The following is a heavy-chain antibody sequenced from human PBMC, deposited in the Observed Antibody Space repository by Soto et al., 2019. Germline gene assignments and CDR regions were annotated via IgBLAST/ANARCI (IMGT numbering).Heavy chain of an antibody. CDR3: ARRTSGWYSDY. D-gene: IGHD6-19*01. Sequence: EVQLVESGGGLVQPGGSLRLSCAASGFTFSSYSMIWVRQPPGKGLECISYIDSGGTTIFQTDSVKGRFTISRDNAKNSLSLQMNSLRGEDTAVYYCARRTSGWYSDYWGLGTLVTVSS. J-gene: IGHJ4*02. CDR1: GFTFSSYS. V-gene: IGHV3-48*01. CDR2: IDSGGTTI.